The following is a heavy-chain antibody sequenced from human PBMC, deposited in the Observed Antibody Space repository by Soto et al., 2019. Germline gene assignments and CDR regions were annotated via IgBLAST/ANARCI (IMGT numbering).Heavy chain of an antibody. CDR3: AALPRRGGYDTYYFDY. D-gene: IGHD5-12*01. J-gene: IGHJ4*02. CDR1: GGTFSSYT. Sequence: ASVKVSCKASGGTFSSYTISWVRQAPGQGLEWMGRIIPILGIANYAQKFQGRVTITADKSTSTAYMELSSLRSEDTAVYYCAALPRRGGYDTYYFDYWGQGTLVTVSS. V-gene: IGHV1-69*02. CDR2: IIPILGIA.